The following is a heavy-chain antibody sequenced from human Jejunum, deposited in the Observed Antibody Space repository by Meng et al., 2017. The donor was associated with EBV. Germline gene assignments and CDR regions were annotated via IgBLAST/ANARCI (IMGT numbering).Heavy chain of an antibody. CDR2: IYYSVST. CDR3: ARGGGRPEY. V-gene: IGHV4-59*01. Sequence: QGQLQESGPGLVKPSETLSLTCTVSGVSMSNFYWSWFRQPPGKGLEWIGYIYYSVSTNYNPSLKSRVTISVDTSKNQFPLSLSSVTAADTAVYYCARGGGRPEYWGQGILVTVSS. D-gene: IGHD3-10*01. J-gene: IGHJ4*02. CDR1: GVSMSNFY.